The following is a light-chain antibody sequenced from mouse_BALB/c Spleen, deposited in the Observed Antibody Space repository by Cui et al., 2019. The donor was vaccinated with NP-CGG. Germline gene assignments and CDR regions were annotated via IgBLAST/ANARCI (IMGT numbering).Light chain of an antibody. CDR2: GTN. J-gene: IGLJ1*01. Sequence: AVVTQESALTTSPGETVTLTCRSNTGTVTTSNYANWVQEKPDHLFTGLIGGTNNRAPGVPARFSGSLIGDKAALTITGAQIEDEAIYFCALWYSNHWVFGGGTKLTVL. V-gene: IGLV1*01. CDR1: TGTVTTSNY. CDR3: ALWYSNHWV.